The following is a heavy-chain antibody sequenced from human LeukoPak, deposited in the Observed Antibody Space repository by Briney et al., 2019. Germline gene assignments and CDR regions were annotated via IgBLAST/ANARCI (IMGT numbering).Heavy chain of an antibody. J-gene: IGHJ2*01. CDR3: AREANYDILTGYWYFDL. CDR2: IYSGGST. D-gene: IGHD3-9*01. V-gene: IGHV3-66*01. Sequence: SGGSLRLSCAASGFTVSSNYMSWVRQAPGKGLEWVSVIYSGGSTYYADSVKGRFTISRDNSKNTLYLQMNSLRAEDTAVYYCAREANYDILTGYWYFDLWGRGTLVTVSS. CDR1: GFTVSSNY.